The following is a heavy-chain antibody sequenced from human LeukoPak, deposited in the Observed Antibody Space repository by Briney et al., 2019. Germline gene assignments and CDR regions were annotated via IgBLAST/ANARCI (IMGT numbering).Heavy chain of an antibody. V-gene: IGHV3-48*03. Sequence: GGSLRLSCAASGFTFSSYEMNWVRQAPGKGLEWVSYISSSGSTIYYADSLKGRFTISRDNSKNTLYLQMNSLRAEDTAVYYCAREPDSSGWYFVDYWGQGTLVTVSS. CDR1: GFTFSSYE. J-gene: IGHJ4*02. CDR3: AREPDSSGWYFVDY. D-gene: IGHD6-19*01. CDR2: ISSSGSTI.